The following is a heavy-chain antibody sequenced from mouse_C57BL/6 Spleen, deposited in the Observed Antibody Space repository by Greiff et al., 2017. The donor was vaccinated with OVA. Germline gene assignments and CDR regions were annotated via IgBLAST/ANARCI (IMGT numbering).Heavy chain of an antibody. Sequence: QVQLQQPGAELVKPGASVKLSCKASGYTFTSYWMQWVKQRPGQGLEWIGEIDPSDSYTNYNQKFKGKATLTVDTSSSTAYMQLSSLTSEDSAVYYCARRAYDAMDYWGQGTSVTVSS. CDR1: GYTFTSYW. J-gene: IGHJ4*01. CDR3: ARRAYDAMDY. CDR2: IDPSDSYT. V-gene: IGHV1-50*01. D-gene: IGHD6-5*01.